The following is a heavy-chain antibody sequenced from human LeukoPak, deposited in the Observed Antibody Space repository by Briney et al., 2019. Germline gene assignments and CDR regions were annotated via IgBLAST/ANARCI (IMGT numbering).Heavy chain of an antibody. V-gene: IGHV1-69*05. CDR2: IIPIFGTA. Sequence: ASVTVSCKASGGTFSSYAISWVRQAPGQGLEWMGGIIPIFGTANYAQKFQGRVTITTDESTSTAYMELSSLRSEDTAVYYCALPAGDCSSTSCYRYNWFDPWGQGTLVTVSS. CDR1: GGTFSSYA. J-gene: IGHJ5*02. D-gene: IGHD2-2*02. CDR3: ALPAGDCSSTSCYRYNWFDP.